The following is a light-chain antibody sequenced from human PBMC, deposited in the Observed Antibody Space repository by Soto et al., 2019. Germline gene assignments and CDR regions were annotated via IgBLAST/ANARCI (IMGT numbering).Light chain of an antibody. CDR1: QSVSNNY. CDR2: GAS. Sequence: EIVLTQPPGTLSLSPGERATLSCRASQSVSNNYLAWYQQKPGQAPRLLIYGASNRATGIPDRFSGSGSGTDFTLTISRLEPEDFAVYYCQRYGSSGTFGQGTKVDIK. V-gene: IGKV3-20*01. CDR3: QRYGSSGT. J-gene: IGKJ1*01.